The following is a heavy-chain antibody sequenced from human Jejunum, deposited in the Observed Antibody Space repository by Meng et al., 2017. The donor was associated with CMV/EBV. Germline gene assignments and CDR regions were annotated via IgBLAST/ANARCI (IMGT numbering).Heavy chain of an antibody. CDR1: GFTFTSYS. D-gene: IGHD4-17*01. V-gene: IGHV3-21*01. CDR2: ISGSSTYI. Sequence: SGFTFTSYSLNWVRQAPGKGLEWLSYISGSSTYIYHADSVKGRFTISRDNAKNSVYLQMNSLRAEDTAVYYCARAIDYGDPNWFDPWGQGTLVTVSS. J-gene: IGHJ5*02. CDR3: ARAIDYGDPNWFDP.